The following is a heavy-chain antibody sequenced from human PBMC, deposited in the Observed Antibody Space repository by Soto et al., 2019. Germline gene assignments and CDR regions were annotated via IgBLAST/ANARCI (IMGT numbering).Heavy chain of an antibody. J-gene: IGHJ6*02. V-gene: IGHV3-9*01. Sequence: EVQLVESGGGLVQPGRSLRLSCAASGFTFDDYAMHWVRQAPGKGLEWVSGISWNSGSIGYADSVKGRFTISRDNAKNSLYLQMNSLRAEDTALYYCASLPIVGATNGMDVWGQGTTVTVSS. CDR1: GFTFDDYA. D-gene: IGHD1-26*01. CDR3: ASLPIVGATNGMDV. CDR2: ISWNSGSI.